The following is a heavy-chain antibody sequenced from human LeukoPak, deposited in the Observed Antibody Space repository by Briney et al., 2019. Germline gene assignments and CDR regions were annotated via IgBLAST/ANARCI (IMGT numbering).Heavy chain of an antibody. CDR2: VSTDGNDK. D-gene: IGHD3-22*01. Sequence: GSLRLSCAASGFTFSSLGMHWVRQAPGKGLEWVAIVSTDGNDKYYGDSVKGRFTISRDNSKNTLYLQMNSLRVEDTAVYYCANAEGDSSGYYHGWFDPWGQGTLVTVSS. CDR1: GFTFSSLG. V-gene: IGHV3-30*18. CDR3: ANAEGDSSGYYHGWFDP. J-gene: IGHJ5*02.